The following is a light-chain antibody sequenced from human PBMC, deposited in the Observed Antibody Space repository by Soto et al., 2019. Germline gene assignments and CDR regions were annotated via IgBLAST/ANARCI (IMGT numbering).Light chain of an antibody. V-gene: IGLV2-23*02. CDR1: SSDVGSYNL. J-gene: IGLJ2*01. Sequence: QSDLTQPASVSGSPGQSITISCTGTSSDVGSYNLVSWYQQHPGKAPKLMIYEVSKRPSGVSNRFSGSKSGNTASLTISGLQAEDEADYYCCSYAGSSTAVFGGGTKVTVL. CDR3: CSYAGSSTAV. CDR2: EVS.